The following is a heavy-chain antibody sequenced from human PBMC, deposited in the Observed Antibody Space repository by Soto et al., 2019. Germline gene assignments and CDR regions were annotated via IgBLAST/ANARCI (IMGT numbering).Heavy chain of an antibody. V-gene: IGHV3-30*18. D-gene: IGHD6-6*01. CDR1: GFTFRTYG. CDR2: ISNHGINK. CDR3: AKVIRADRTSSNFYYYSGLDV. Sequence: QVQLVESGGGVVQPGRSLRLSCAASGFTFRTYGMHWVRQAPGKGLEWLAVISNHGINKYYADSVKGRLTISRDNSRDTLFLQLNSLRGEDTAIYYCAKVIRADRTSSNFYYYSGLDVWGQGTTVTVSS. J-gene: IGHJ6*02.